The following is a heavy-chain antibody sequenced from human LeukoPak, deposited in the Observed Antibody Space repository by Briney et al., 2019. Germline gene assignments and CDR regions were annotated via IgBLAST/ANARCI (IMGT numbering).Heavy chain of an antibody. CDR2: ISGSGGST. J-gene: IGHJ6*02. CDR3: ARDPLGYGSRVIIGYYGMDV. D-gene: IGHD3-10*01. Sequence: PGGSLRLSCAASGFTFSSYAMSWVRQAPGKGLEWVSAISGSGGSTYYADSVKGRFTISRDNSKNTLYLQMNSLRAEDTAVYYCARDPLGYGSRVIIGYYGMDVWGQGTTVTVSS. V-gene: IGHV3-23*01. CDR1: GFTFSSYA.